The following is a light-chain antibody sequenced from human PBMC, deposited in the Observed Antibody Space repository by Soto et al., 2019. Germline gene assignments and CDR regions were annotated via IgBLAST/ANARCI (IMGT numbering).Light chain of an antibody. Sequence: QSALTQARSVSGSPGQSVTISCTGTSSDVGGYNHVSWYQQHPGKAPQLMIYDVFKRPSGVPDRFSGSRSGNTASLTISGLQTEDEADYYCCAYAGSYTWVFGGGTKVTVL. CDR3: CAYAGSYTWV. J-gene: IGLJ3*02. CDR1: SSDVGGYNH. CDR2: DVF. V-gene: IGLV2-11*01.